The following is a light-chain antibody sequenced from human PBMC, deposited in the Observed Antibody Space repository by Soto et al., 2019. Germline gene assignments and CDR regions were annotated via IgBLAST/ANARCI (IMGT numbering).Light chain of an antibody. J-gene: IGKJ1*01. Sequence: EIVLTQSPGTLSLSPGERATLSCRASQSVSNNYLAWYQQKPGQAPRLLMYDASSRATGIPDRFSGSGSGTDFTLTISRLEPEDFAVYYCQQYGNSPSTFGQGTKVDIK. V-gene: IGKV3-20*01. CDR1: QSVSNNY. CDR2: DAS. CDR3: QQYGNSPST.